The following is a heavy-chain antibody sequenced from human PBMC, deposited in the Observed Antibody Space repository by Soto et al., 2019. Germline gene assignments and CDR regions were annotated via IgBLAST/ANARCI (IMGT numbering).Heavy chain of an antibody. CDR3: AKSLVRTTPYDAFGV. CDR2: IIPIFGTA. Sequence: SVKVSCKASGGTFSSYAISWVRRAPGQGLEWMGGIIPIFGTANYAQKFQGRVTITADESTSTAYMDLSSLRAEHTAVYYCAKSLVRTTPYDAFGVWAPGTMVTV. D-gene: IGHD1-7*01. J-gene: IGHJ3*01. V-gene: IGHV1-69*13. CDR1: GGTFSSYA.